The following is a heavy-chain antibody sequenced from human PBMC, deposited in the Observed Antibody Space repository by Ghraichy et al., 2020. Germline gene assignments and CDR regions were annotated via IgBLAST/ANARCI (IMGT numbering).Heavy chain of an antibody. Sequence: SQTLSLTCTVSGGSISSSGFHWGWIRQPPEKGLEWIGNIHYSGSTYYNPSLKSRVTISVDTSKNQFSLKVTSVTAADTAVYYCVRLKFSRNHYGADVWGQGTTVTVSS. V-gene: IGHV4-39*01. CDR1: GGSISSSGFH. CDR2: IHYSGST. CDR3: VRLKFSRNHYGADV. J-gene: IGHJ6*02. D-gene: IGHD1-14*01.